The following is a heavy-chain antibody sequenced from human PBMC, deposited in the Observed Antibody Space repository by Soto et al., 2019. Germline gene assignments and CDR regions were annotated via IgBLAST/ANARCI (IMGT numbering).Heavy chain of an antibody. V-gene: IGHV4-31*03. CDR3: ARDSDCSGGSCYDKVGYYFDY. CDR2: IYYSGST. D-gene: IGHD2-15*01. CDR1: GGSISSGGYY. Sequence: QVQLQESGPGLVKPSQTLSLTCTVSGGSISSGGYYWSWIRQHPGKGLEWIGYIYYSGSTYYNPSLKSRVTISVDTSKNQFSLKLSSVTAADTVVYYCARDSDCSGGSCYDKVGYYFDYWGQGTLVTVSS. J-gene: IGHJ4*02.